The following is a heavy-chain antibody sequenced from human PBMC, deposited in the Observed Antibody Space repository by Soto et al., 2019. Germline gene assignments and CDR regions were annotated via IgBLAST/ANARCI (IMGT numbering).Heavy chain of an antibody. V-gene: IGHV1-8*01. CDR1: GYTFTSYD. Sequence: GASVKVSCTASGYTFTSYDINWVRQATGQGLEWMGWMNPNSGNTGYAQKFQGRVTMTRNTSISTAYMELSSLRSEDTAVYYCARGTYYDFWSGPGAYYYGMDVWGQGTTVTVSS. CDR2: MNPNSGNT. CDR3: ARGTYYDFWSGPGAYYYGMDV. D-gene: IGHD3-3*01. J-gene: IGHJ6*02.